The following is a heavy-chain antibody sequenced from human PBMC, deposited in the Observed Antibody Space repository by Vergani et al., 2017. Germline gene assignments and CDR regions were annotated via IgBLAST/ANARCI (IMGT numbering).Heavy chain of an antibody. CDR3: ARDSCIAAAGTRGQFNY. CDR1: GYTFTSYA. CDR2: INAGNGNT. Sequence: QVQLVQSGAEVKKPGASVKVSCKASGYTFTSYAMHWVRQAPGQRLEWMGWINAGNGNTKYSQKFQGRVTITRDTSASTAYMELSSLRSEDTAVYYCARDSCIAAAGTRGQFNYWGQGTLVTVSA. J-gene: IGHJ4*02. D-gene: IGHD6-13*01. V-gene: IGHV1-3*01.